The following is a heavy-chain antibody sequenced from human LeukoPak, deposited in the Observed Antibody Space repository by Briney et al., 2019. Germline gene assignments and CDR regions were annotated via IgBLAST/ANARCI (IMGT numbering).Heavy chain of an antibody. CDR1: GFTFDDYG. J-gene: IGHJ4*02. D-gene: IGHD2-15*01. CDR3: ARGGAYCSDCTCHIDF. V-gene: IGHV3-20*04. Sequence: PGGSLRLSCAASGFTFDDYGMTWVRQVPGKGLEWVSGINWNGGTTRYADSVKGRFTIARENAKNSLYLQMNSLRVEDTAFYYCARGGAYCSDCTCHIDFWGQGTLVTVSS. CDR2: INWNGGTT.